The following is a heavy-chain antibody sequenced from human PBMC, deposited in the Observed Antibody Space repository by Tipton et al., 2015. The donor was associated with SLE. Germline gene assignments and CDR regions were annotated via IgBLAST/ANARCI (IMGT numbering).Heavy chain of an antibody. J-gene: IGHJ3*02. D-gene: IGHD1-7*01. CDR2: IYYSGIP. CDR1: GGSISSYY. Sequence: TLSLTCTVSGGSISSYYWSWIRQPPGKGLEWIGYIYYSGIPYYNPSLKSRVTISVDTSKNHFSLKLSSVTAADTAVYYCARDGTVDAFDIWGQGTMVTVSS. CDR3: ARDGTVDAFDI. V-gene: IGHV4-59*01.